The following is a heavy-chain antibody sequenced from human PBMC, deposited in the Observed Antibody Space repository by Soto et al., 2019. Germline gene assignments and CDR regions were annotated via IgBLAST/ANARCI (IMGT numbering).Heavy chain of an antibody. Sequence: PGGSLRLSCAASGFTFSCSAMHWVRQASGKGLEWVGRIRSKANSYATAYAASVKGRFTISRDDSKNTAYLQMNSLKTEDTAVYYCTSRRYIQTTRPAFDIWGQGTMVTVSS. V-gene: IGHV3-73*01. CDR1: GFTFSCSA. D-gene: IGHD2-2*02. CDR3: TSRRYIQTTRPAFDI. J-gene: IGHJ3*02. CDR2: IRSKANSYAT.